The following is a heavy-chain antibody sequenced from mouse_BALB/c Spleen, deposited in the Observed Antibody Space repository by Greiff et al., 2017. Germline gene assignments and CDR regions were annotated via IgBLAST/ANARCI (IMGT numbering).Heavy chain of an antibody. V-gene: IGHV5-12-1*01. CDR2: ISSGGGST. D-gene: IGHD4-1*01. CDR1: GFAFSSYD. Sequence: EVKLVESGGGLVKPGGSLKLSCAASGFAFSSYDMSWVRQTPEKRLEWVAYISSGGGSTYYPDTVKGRFTISRDNAKNTLYLQMSSLKSEDTAMYYCARHGPLTGTDYWGQGTTLTVSS. J-gene: IGHJ2*01. CDR3: ARHGPLTGTDY.